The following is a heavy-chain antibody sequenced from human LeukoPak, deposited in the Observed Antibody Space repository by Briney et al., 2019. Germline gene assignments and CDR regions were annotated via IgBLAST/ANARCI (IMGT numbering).Heavy chain of an antibody. CDR2: IYYSGST. J-gene: IGHJ4*02. D-gene: IGHD3-22*01. CDR1: GGSISSYY. CDR3: ARDSGGAYYYDSSGYSPFDY. Sequence: SETLSLTCTVSGGSISSYYWSWIRQPTGKGLEWIGYIYYSGSTNYNPSLKSRVTISVDTSKNQFSLKLSSVTAADTAVYYCARDSGGAYYYDSSGYSPFDYWGQGTLVTVSS. V-gene: IGHV4-59*01.